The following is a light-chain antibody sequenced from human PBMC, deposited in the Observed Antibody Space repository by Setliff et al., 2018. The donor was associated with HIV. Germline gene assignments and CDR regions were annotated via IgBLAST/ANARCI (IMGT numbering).Light chain of an antibody. V-gene: IGLV6-57*01. Sequence: FMLTQPHSVSESPGKTVTISCTRSSGNIATNYVQWYQQRPGSSPTTVVYEDSQRPSGVPDRFSGSIDSSSNSASLTISGLKTDDEADYFCQSYDSSNHVIFGGGTKGTVL. CDR2: EDS. J-gene: IGLJ2*01. CDR1: SGNIATNY. CDR3: QSYDSSNHVI.